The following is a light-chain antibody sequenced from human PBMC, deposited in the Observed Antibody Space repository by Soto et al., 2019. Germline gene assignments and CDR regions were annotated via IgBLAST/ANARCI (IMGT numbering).Light chain of an antibody. CDR1: QSVSNN. CDR3: QQYNNWPPTT. J-gene: IGKJ5*01. CDR2: LAS. Sequence: EIVLTQSPGTLSLSPGDRATLSCRASQSVSNNLAWYQQKPGQAPRLLVYLASTRATGIPARFSGSGSGTEFTLTISSLQSEDFAIYYCQQYNNWPPTTFGQGTRLEIK. V-gene: IGKV3D-15*01.